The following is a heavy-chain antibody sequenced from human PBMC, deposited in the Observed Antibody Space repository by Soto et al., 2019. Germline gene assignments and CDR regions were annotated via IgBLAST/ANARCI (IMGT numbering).Heavy chain of an antibody. J-gene: IGHJ4*02. D-gene: IGHD2-15*01. V-gene: IGHV4-59*01. CDR3: AGLRGYAGSPIDY. CDR2: ISHSGNT. CDR1: GGSIISGY. Sequence: LSLTCTVSGGSIISGYWSWIRQPPGKGLEWIGYISHSGNTNYNPSVKSRVTLSVDTPKNQFSLRLSSVTTADTTVYYCAGLRGYAGSPIDYWGQGTLVTVSS.